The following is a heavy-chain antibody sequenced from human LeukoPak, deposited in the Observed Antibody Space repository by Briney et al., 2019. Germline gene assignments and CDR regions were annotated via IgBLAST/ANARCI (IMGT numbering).Heavy chain of an antibody. Sequence: PGGSLRLSCAASGFTFDDYAMYWVRQTPGKGLEWVSGISWNSGSIGYADSVKGRFTISRDNSKNTLYLQMNSLRAEDTAVYYCAKGDLSWPFDYWGQGTLVTVSS. J-gene: IGHJ4*02. CDR3: AKGDLSWPFDY. D-gene: IGHD6-13*01. CDR2: ISWNSGSI. CDR1: GFTFDDYA. V-gene: IGHV3-9*01.